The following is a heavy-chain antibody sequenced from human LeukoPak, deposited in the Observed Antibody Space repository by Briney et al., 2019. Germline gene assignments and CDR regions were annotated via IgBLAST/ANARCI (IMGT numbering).Heavy chain of an antibody. Sequence: SSQTLSLTCTVSGGSISSYDYYWSWIRQPPGRGLEWIAYIYHSGSTYYNPSLKSRVTMSVDTSKNQFSLKLSSVTAADTAVYYCARVTPMTYIPSRFDYWGQGTLVTVSS. V-gene: IGHV4-30-4*01. D-gene: IGHD4-23*01. J-gene: IGHJ4*02. CDR1: GGSISSYDYY. CDR3: ARVTPMTYIPSRFDY. CDR2: IYHSGST.